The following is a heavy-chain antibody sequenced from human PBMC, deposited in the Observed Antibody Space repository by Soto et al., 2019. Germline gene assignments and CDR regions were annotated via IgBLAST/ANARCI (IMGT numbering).Heavy chain of an antibody. Sequence: PGGSLRLSCAASGFTFSNYAMHWVRQAPGKGLEWVAVIWYDGSNKDYADSVKGRFTISRDNSKNTLYLQMNSLRAEDTAVYYCARDGHYASRPYGMVVWGQGTTVTVSS. CDR1: GFTFSNYA. CDR3: ARDGHYASRPYGMVV. V-gene: IGHV3-33*01. D-gene: IGHD3-22*01. J-gene: IGHJ6*02. CDR2: IWYDGSNK.